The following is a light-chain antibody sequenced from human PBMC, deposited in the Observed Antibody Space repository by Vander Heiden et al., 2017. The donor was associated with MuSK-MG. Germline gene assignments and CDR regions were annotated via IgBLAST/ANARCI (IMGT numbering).Light chain of an antibody. V-gene: IGKV4-1*01. CDR3: HQDDDTPYT. CDR2: WAS. Sequence: DIVMTQSPDSLAVSLGERATINCKSSQSVLYSANNENYLAWYQQKPGQPPKLLIYWASTRESGVPDRFSGSGSGTDFTLTISSLQAEDVAVYHCHQDDDTPYTFGQGTKLEIK. CDR1: QSVLYSANNENY. J-gene: IGKJ2*01.